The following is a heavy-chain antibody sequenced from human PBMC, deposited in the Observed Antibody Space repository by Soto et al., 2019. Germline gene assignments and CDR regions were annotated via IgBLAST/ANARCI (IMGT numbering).Heavy chain of an antibody. CDR1: GFTFDDYA. J-gene: IGHJ3*02. Sequence: GGSLRLSCAASGFTFDDYAMHWVRQAPGKGLEWVSGISWNSGSIGYADSVKGRFTISRDNAKNSLYLQMNSLRAEDTALYYCAKDMGYCSSTSCPHDAFDIWGQGTMVTVSS. D-gene: IGHD2-2*01. CDR3: AKDMGYCSSTSCPHDAFDI. CDR2: ISWNSGSI. V-gene: IGHV3-9*01.